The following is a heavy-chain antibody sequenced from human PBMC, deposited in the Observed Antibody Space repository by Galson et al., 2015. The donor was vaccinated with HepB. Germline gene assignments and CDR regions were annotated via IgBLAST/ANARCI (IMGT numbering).Heavy chain of an antibody. V-gene: IGHV3-30*18. CDR1: GFTFSSYG. CDR2: ISYDGSNK. Sequence: SLRLSCAASGFTFSSYGMHWVRQAPGKGLEWVAVISYDGSNKYYADSVKGRFTISRDNSMNTLYLHMNSLRAEDTAVFYCAKEVNYGGHLPTDYWGQGTLVTVSS. D-gene: IGHD4-23*01. CDR3: AKEVNYGGHLPTDY. J-gene: IGHJ4*02.